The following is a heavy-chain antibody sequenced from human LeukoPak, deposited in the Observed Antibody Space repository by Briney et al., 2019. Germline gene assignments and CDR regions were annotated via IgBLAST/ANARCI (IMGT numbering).Heavy chain of an antibody. V-gene: IGHV3-53*01. Sequence: PGGSLRLSCAASGFTVSSNYMSWVRQAPGKGLEWVSVIYTGGGRYYADSVRGRFTISRDNAKNSLYLQLNSLRAEDTALYYCARTSKNSYGCSDYWGQGTLVTVSS. D-gene: IGHD5-18*01. J-gene: IGHJ4*02. CDR1: GFTVSSNY. CDR3: ARTSKNSYGCSDY. CDR2: IYTGGGR.